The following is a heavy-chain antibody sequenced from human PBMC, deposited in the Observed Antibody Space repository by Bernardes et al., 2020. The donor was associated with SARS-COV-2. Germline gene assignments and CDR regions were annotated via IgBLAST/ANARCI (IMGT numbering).Heavy chain of an antibody. V-gene: IGHV5-10-1*01. CDR3: ARLRVDCTNGVCYTAFDI. Sequence: GESLKLSCKGSGYSFTSYWISWVRQMPGKGLEWMGRIDPSDSYTNYSPSFQGHVTISADKSISTAYLQWSSLKASDTAMYYCARLRVDCTNGVCYTAFDIWGQGTMVTVSS. J-gene: IGHJ3*02. D-gene: IGHD2-8*01. CDR1: GYSFTSYW. CDR2: IDPSDSYT.